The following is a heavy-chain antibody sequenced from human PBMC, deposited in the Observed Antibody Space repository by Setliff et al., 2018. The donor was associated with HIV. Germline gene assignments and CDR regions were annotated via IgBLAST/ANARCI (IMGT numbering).Heavy chain of an antibody. CDR2: IYDGGTT. J-gene: IGHJ3*02. CDR1: GFSVNSNY. D-gene: IGHD7-27*01. CDR3: ARVKVDWGFGNAFDI. Sequence: GGSLRLSCVASGFSVNSNYMSWVRQAPGKRLEWVSIIYDGGTTYYGDSVKGRFSISRDYSKNTLYLQMNSLRAEDTAMYYCARVKVDWGFGNAFDIWGQGTMVTVSS. V-gene: IGHV3-53*01.